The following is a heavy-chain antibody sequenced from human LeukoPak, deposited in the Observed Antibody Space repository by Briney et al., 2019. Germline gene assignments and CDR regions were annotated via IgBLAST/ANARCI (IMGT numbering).Heavy chain of an antibody. V-gene: IGHV3-30*03. Sequence: GSLRLSCAASGFTFSSYGMHWARQAPGKGLEWVAVISYDGSNKYYADSVKGRFTISRDNSKNTLYLQMNSLRAEDTAVYYCAIVPAAHAPFDYWGQGTLVTVSS. J-gene: IGHJ4*02. CDR2: ISYDGSNK. CDR1: GFTFSSYG. D-gene: IGHD2-2*01. CDR3: AIVPAAHAPFDY.